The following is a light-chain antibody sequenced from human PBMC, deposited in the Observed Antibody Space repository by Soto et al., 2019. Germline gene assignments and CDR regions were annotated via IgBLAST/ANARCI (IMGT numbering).Light chain of an antibody. CDR2: DAS. Sequence: DIQMTQSPSTLSASVGDRVTITCRASQSVSRWLAWYQQKPGKAPRVLIYDASSLESGVPSRFSGNGSGTEFTLTISSLQPDDIATYYCQQYNSYSPYTFGQGTKLDIK. CDR1: QSVSRW. CDR3: QQYNSYSPYT. J-gene: IGKJ2*01. V-gene: IGKV1-5*01.